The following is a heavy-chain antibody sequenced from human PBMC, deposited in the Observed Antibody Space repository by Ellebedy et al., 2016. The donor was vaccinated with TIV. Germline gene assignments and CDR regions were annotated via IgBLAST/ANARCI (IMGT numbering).Heavy chain of an antibody. CDR2: MNPNSGNT. CDR3: ASSSPQTVSDWDFDY. J-gene: IGHJ4*02. D-gene: IGHD3-9*01. V-gene: IGHV1-8*01. CDR1: GYTFTSYD. Sequence: ASVKVSCXASGYTFTSYDINWVRQATGQGLEWMGWMNPNSGNTGYAQKFQGRVTMTRNTSISTAYMELSSLRSEDTAVYYCASSSPQTVSDWDFDYWGQGTLVTVSS.